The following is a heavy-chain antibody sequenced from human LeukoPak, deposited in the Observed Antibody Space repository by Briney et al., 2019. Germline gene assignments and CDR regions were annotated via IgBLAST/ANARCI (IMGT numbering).Heavy chain of an antibody. CDR3: AKGLSSSTWADFDY. J-gene: IGHJ4*02. CDR2: ISGSGDRT. D-gene: IGHD6-13*01. V-gene: IGHV3-23*01. Sequence: PGGSLRLSCVASGFTFDSYAMSWVRQAPGKGLEWVPSISGSGDRTYYTDSVKGRFTISRDNSRNTVYLQMNSLRVEDTAIYYCAKGLSSSTWADFDYWGQGALVTVSS. CDR1: GFTFDSYA.